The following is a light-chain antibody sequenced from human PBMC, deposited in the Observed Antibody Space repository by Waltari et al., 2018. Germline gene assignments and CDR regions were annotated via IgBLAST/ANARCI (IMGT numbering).Light chain of an antibody. V-gene: IGKV2-28*01. CDR2: LVS. J-gene: IGKJ1*01. CDR1: QRLLHSDGYNY. Sequence: DIVMTQSLLSLPVTPGEQAYISCRSSQRLLHSDGYNYLDWYLQKPGQSPQLLIYLVSNLTSGVPDRFSGSGSGTEFTLKISRVEAGYVGIYYCMQGLQTPTFGQGTKVELK. CDR3: MQGLQTPT.